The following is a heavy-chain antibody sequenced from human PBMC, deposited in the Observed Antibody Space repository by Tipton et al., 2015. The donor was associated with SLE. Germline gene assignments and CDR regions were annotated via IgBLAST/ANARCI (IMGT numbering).Heavy chain of an antibody. D-gene: IGHD3-10*01. J-gene: IGHJ5*02. V-gene: IGHV4-39*07. CDR3: ARDLSYYGSARYWFDR. Sequence: LRLSCTVSGGSISSSIYYWGWIRQPPGKGLEWIGSIYYSGRTYYNPSLKSRVTVSVDTSKNQFSLKLSSVTAADTAVYYCARDLSYYGSARYWFDRWGQGTLVTVSS. CDR2: IYYSGRT. CDR1: GGSISSSIYY.